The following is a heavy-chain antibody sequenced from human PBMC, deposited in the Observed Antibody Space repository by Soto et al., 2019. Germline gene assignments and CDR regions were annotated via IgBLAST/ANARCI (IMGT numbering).Heavy chain of an antibody. V-gene: IGHV3-30-3*01. J-gene: IGHJ1*01. CDR1: GWILSDYA. D-gene: IGHD6-6*01. CDR3: ARENSRISPRLFQH. CDR2: ISPAGTNQ. Sequence: GTLRLSCVLSGWILSDYAIHWARLAPGKGLEWVALISPAGTNQYYADSAKGRFTISRDNSKNTLYLQMNSLRPEDTGLYYCARENSRISPRLFQHWGHGTLVTVSS.